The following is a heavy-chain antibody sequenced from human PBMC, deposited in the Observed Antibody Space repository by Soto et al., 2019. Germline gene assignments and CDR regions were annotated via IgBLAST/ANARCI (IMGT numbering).Heavy chain of an antibody. V-gene: IGHV1-18*01. Sequence: VQLVQSGGEVKKPGASVKVSCKASGYTFSNYGITWVRQAPGQGLEWMGWISGYKRNTNYAQKFEDRVTMTTDTSRSTAYMEMKGLTSDDTAVYFCARGRRWETLLYWGQGTLVTVSS. CDR1: GYTFSNYG. D-gene: IGHD1-26*01. CDR2: ISGYKRNT. CDR3: ARGRRWETLLY. J-gene: IGHJ4*02.